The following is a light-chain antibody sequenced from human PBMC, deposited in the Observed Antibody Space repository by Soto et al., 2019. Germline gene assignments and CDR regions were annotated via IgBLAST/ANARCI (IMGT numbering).Light chain of an antibody. V-gene: IGKV1-39*01. CDR3: QQSYSSPHMYT. CDR2: AAS. CDR1: QSIDTS. J-gene: IGKJ2*01. Sequence: DIQMTQSPSSLSASVGDRVTITCRASQSIDTSLNWYQQRPGKAPDLLIYAASNLQSGVPSRFSGSGSGADFTLTISSLQPDDFATCYCQQSYSSPHMYTFGQGTKLELK.